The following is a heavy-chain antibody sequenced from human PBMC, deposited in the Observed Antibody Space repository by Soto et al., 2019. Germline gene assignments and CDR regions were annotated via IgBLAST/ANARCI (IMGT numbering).Heavy chain of an antibody. CDR3: ARHIRGNSCMDV. D-gene: IGHD2-21*01. CDR1: GGYIRSSSSY. J-gene: IGHJ6*02. CDR2: IYYSGST. Sequence: SGSLSLTCTVAGGYIRSSSSYWGWIRQPPGKGLEWIGSIYYSGSTSYNPSLKSRVTISVDTSKNQFSLKLSSVTAADTAVYYCARHIRGNSCMDVWGQGTTVT. V-gene: IGHV4-39*01.